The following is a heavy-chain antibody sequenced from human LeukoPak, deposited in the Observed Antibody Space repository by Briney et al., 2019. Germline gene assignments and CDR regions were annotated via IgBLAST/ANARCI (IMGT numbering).Heavy chain of an antibody. V-gene: IGHV4-59*01. CDR2: IYYSGST. D-gene: IGHD3-3*01. Sequence: PSETLSLTRTLSGGSTSSYLRSWVRQPPGKGLEWIGYIYYSGSTNYNPSLKSRVTISVDTSKNQFSLKLSSVTAADTAVYYCARTYYDFLSGPNWFDPWGQGTLVTVSS. J-gene: IGHJ5*02. CDR1: GGSTSSYL. CDR3: ARTYYDFLSGPNWFDP.